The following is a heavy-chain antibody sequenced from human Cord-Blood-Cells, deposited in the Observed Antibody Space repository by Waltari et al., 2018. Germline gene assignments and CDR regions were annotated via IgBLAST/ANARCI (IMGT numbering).Heavy chain of an antibody. Sequence: QLQLQESCPGLVKPSETLSLTCTVSGGSISSSSYYWGWIRQPPGKGLEWIGSIYYSGSTYYNPSLKSRVTISVDTSKNQFSLKLSSVIAADTAVYYCARQDSSSWYDYWGQGTLVTVSS. CDR3: ARQDSSSWYDY. CDR1: GGSISSSSYY. D-gene: IGHD6-13*01. CDR2: IYYSGST. V-gene: IGHV4-39*01. J-gene: IGHJ4*02.